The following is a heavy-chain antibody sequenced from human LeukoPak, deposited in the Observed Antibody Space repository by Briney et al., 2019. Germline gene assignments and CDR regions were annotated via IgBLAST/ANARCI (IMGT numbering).Heavy chain of an antibody. CDR3: AKAPQNWGSGPRVDY. J-gene: IGHJ4*02. D-gene: IGHD7-27*01. Sequence: PGGSLRLSCAASGFTFSSYAMSWVRQAPGKGLEWVSAISGSGGSTYYADSVKGRFTISRDNSKNTLYLQMNSLRAEDTAVYYCAKAPQNWGSGPRVDYWGQGTLVTVSS. CDR2: ISGSGGST. V-gene: IGHV3-23*01. CDR1: GFTFSSYA.